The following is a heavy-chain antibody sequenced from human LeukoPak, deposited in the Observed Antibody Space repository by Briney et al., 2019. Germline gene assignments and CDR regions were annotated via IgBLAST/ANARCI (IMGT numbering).Heavy chain of an antibody. CDR1: GFTFSSYG. D-gene: IGHD6-13*01. CDR3: AKDGVAAAGTLDY. CDR2: ISYDGSNK. Sequence: GSLILSCAASGFTFSSYGMHWVRQAPGKGLEWVAVISYDGSNKYYADSVKGRFTISRDNSKNTLYLQMNSLRAEDTAVYYCAKDGVAAAGTLDYWGQGTLVTVSS. V-gene: IGHV3-30*18. J-gene: IGHJ4*02.